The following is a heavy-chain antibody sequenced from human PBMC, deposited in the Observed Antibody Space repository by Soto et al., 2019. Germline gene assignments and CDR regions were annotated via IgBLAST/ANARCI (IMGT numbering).Heavy chain of an antibody. D-gene: IGHD3-10*01. CDR3: AKDAITMVRGVISYYGMDV. J-gene: IGHJ6*02. CDR1: GFTFDDYA. V-gene: IGHV3-9*01. CDR2: ISWNSGSI. Sequence: EVQLVESGGGLVQPGRSLRLSCAASGFTFDDYAMHWVRQAPGKGLEWVSGISWNSGSIGYADSVKGRFTISRDNAKYSLYLQMTSLRAEDTALYYCAKDAITMVRGVISYYGMDVWGQGTTVTVSS.